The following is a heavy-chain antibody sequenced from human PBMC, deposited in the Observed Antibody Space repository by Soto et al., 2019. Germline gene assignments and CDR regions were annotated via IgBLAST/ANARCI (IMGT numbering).Heavy chain of an antibody. Sequence: QVQLQESGPGLVKPSETLSLTCSVSGGSISNHYWSWIRQPPGKGLKWLGYIYYNGNTNYTPSLKSRVTMSVDTSRNQISVTLTTVTAAYTAVYYNTRANWYSEYWGQGTLVTVSS. CDR3: TRANWYSEY. V-gene: IGHV4-59*11. CDR1: GGSISNHY. D-gene: IGHD7-27*01. J-gene: IGHJ4*02. CDR2: IYYNGNT.